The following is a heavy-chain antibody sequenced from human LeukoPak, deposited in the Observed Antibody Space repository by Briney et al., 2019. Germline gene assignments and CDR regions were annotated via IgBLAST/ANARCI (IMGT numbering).Heavy chain of an antibody. J-gene: IGHJ5*02. Sequence: PSETLSLTCTVSGGSISSGGYYWSWIRQHPGKGLEWIGYIYYSGNTYNPSLKSRVTISVDTSKNQFSPNLTSVNAAGTAIYYCAIVMAARREDLNWFDRWGQGTLVTVSS. D-gene: IGHD6-6*01. CDR2: IYYSGNT. V-gene: IGHV4-31*03. CDR1: GGSISSGGYY. CDR3: AIVMAARREDLNWFDR.